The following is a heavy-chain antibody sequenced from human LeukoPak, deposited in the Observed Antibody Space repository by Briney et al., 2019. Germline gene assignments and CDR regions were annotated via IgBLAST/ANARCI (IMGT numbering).Heavy chain of an antibody. D-gene: IGHD6-19*01. Sequence: PSETLSLTCTVSGGYISSYYWSWIRQPPGKGLEWIGYIYYGGSTNYNPSLKSRVTISLDTSKNQFSLKMRSVTAADTAVYFCARGPREQWVHFDYWGQGTLVTVSS. CDR3: ARGPREQWVHFDY. V-gene: IGHV4-59*01. CDR2: IYYGGST. CDR1: GGYISSYY. J-gene: IGHJ4*02.